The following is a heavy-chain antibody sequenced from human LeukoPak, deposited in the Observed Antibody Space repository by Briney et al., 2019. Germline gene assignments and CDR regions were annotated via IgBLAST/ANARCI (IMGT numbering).Heavy chain of an antibody. Sequence: PSETLSLTCTVSGGSISNYYWSWIRQPPGKGLKWIGFIYYSGSTTYNPSLKSRVTISVDTSKNQFSLKLSSVTAADKAVYYCARHKMGGTGSFDYWGQGTLVTVSS. J-gene: IGHJ4*02. CDR3: ARHKMGGTGSFDY. V-gene: IGHV4-59*08. CDR2: IYYSGST. D-gene: IGHD3-16*01. CDR1: GGSISNYY.